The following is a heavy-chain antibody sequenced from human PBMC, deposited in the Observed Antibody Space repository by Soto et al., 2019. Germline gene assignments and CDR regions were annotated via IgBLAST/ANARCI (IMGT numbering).Heavy chain of an antibody. V-gene: IGHV1-69*06. D-gene: IGHD3-10*01. CDR1: GGTFSSYA. CDR3: ARPGRYYGSGTNWFDP. Sequence: PVEVSCKASGGTFSSYAISLVRQAPGQGLEWMGGIIPIFGTANYAQKFQGRVTITADKSTSTAYMELSSLRSEDTAVYYCARPGRYYGSGTNWFDPWGQGTLVTVSS. CDR2: IIPIFGTA. J-gene: IGHJ5*02.